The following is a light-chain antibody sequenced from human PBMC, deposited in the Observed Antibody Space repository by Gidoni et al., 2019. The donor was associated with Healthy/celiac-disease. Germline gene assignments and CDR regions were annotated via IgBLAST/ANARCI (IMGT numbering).Light chain of an antibody. CDR1: QSVSSN. J-gene: IGKJ4*01. Sequence: EIVMTQSPATLSVSPGERATPSCRASQSVSSNLAWYQQKPGQAPRLLIYGASTRATGIPARFSGSGSGTEFTLTISSLQSEDFAVYYGQQYNNWPPLTFGGGTKVEIK. CDR3: QQYNNWPPLT. CDR2: GAS. V-gene: IGKV3-15*01.